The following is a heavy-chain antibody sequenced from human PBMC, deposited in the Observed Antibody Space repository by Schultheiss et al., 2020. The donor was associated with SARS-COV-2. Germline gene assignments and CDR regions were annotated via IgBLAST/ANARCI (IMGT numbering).Heavy chain of an antibody. D-gene: IGHD6-13*01. CDR2: INAGNGNT. J-gene: IGHJ4*02. CDR3: ATSSSWYLGFDY. Sequence: ASVKVSCKASGYTFTSYAMHWVRQAPGQRLEWMGWINAGNGNTKYSQKFQGRVTITRDTSASTAYMELSSLRSEDTAVYYCATSSSWYLGFDYWGQGTLVTVSS. V-gene: IGHV1-3*01. CDR1: GYTFTSYA.